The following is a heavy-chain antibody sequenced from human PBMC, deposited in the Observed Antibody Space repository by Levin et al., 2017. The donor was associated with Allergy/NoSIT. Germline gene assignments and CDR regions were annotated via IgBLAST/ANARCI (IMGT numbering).Heavy chain of an antibody. J-gene: IGHJ4*02. CDR3: ARELGYCSGGSCYGGVFDY. V-gene: IGHV4-34*01. D-gene: IGHD2-15*01. Sequence: SETLSLTCADYGGSLSGYYWSWIRQPPGKGLEWIGEINHSGSTTYKTSLKSRVTISLDTSKKHFSLKLISVTAADTAVYYCARELGYCSGGSCYGGVFDYWGQGTLVTVSS. CDR2: INHSGST. CDR1: GGSLSGYY.